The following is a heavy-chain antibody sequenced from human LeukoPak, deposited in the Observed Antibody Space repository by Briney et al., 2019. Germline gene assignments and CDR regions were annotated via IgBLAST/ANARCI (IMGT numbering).Heavy chain of an antibody. V-gene: IGHV4-31*03. CDR2: IHHSGST. D-gene: IGHD3-10*01. Sequence: SETLSLTCTVSGGSISSGNYYWSWIRQHPGKGLEWIGYIHHSGSTYYNPSLKSRVIISVDTSKNQFSLKLNSVTAADTAVYYCARAVRGSVYFDYWGQGTLVTVSS. J-gene: IGHJ4*02. CDR3: ARAVRGSVYFDY. CDR1: GGSISSGNYY.